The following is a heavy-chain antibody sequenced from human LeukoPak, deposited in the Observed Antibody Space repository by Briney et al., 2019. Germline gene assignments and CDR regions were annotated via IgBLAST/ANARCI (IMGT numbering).Heavy chain of an antibody. D-gene: IGHD5-24*01. Sequence: PGGSLRLSCAASGFTFSSYGMSWVRQAPGKGLEWVSAISGSGGSTYYADSVKGRFTISRDNSKNTLYLQMNSLRAEDTAVYYCAKDSRDGYNRFFDYWGQGTLVTVSS. J-gene: IGHJ4*02. CDR1: GFTFSSYG. V-gene: IGHV3-23*01. CDR3: AKDSRDGYNRFFDY. CDR2: ISGSGGST.